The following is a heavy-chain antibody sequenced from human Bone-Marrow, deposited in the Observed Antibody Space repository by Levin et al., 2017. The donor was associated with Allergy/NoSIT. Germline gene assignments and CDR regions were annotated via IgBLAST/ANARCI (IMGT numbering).Heavy chain of an antibody. Sequence: GGSLRLSCAASRFTFRNFAMSWVRQAPGKGLEWVSSITGSAATTYYADSVKGRFTISRDNSKNTLYLQMDNLRAEDKAVYYCARTKVEGGDYLDYFDYWGQGTLVTVSS. V-gene: IGHV3-23*01. D-gene: IGHD4-17*01. J-gene: IGHJ4*02. CDR1: RFTFRNFA. CDR2: ITGSAATT. CDR3: ARTKVEGGDYLDYFDY.